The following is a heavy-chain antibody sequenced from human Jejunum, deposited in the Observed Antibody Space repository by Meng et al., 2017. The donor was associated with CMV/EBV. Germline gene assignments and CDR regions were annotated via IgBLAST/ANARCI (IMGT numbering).Heavy chain of an antibody. Sequence: ASGFPFRDYWMPWVRQAPGKGLVWVSRIDYDGSSATYADSVKGRFTISRDNAKNTLYLQMNSLRAEDTAVYYCASERKWGDKVPGHWGQGTLVTVSS. CDR3: ASERKWGDKVPGH. J-gene: IGHJ4*02. CDR1: GFPFRDYW. CDR2: IDYDGSSA. V-gene: IGHV3-74*01. D-gene: IGHD1-26*01.